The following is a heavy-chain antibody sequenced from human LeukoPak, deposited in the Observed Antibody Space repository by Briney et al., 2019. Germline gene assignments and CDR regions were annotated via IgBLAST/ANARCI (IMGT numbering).Heavy chain of an antibody. CDR2: IYYSGST. J-gene: IGHJ4*02. V-gene: IGHV4-59*12. Sequence: SETLSLTCTVSGGSISSYYWSWIRQPPGKGLEWIGYIYYSGSTDYNPSLKSRVNMSVDTSKNQFSLKLSSVTAADTAVYYCAREGYSSGWNDYWGQGTLVTVSS. CDR1: GGSISSYY. CDR3: AREGYSSGWNDY. D-gene: IGHD6-19*01.